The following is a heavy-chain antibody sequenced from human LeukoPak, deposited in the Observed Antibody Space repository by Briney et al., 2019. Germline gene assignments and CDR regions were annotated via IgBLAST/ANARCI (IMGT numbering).Heavy chain of an antibody. CDR1: RFTFINWE. CDR3: ARDGPAYYDSSGYSDY. V-gene: IGHV3-48*03. D-gene: IGHD3-22*01. J-gene: IGHJ4*02. Sequence: PGGSLPLSCPPSRFTFINWELQWLHPAPGKGLEWVSYISTSGSTIYYADSVKGRFTISRDNAKNSLYLQMNSLRAEDTAVYYCARDGPAYYDSSGYSDYWGRGILVTVSS. CDR2: ISTSGSTI.